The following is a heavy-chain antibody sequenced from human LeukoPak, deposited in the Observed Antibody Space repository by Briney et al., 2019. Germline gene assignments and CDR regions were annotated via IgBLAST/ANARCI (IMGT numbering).Heavy chain of an antibody. CDR2: MNPNSGNT. CDR1: GYTFTSSD. CDR3: ARLSKAYNWDEYYYYYFLNG. V-gene: IGHV1-8*01. Sequence: ASVKVSCKASGYTFTSSDINWVRQATGQRLEWMGWMNPNSGNTGYAQKFQGRVTMTRDISTSTAYMELTNLRSEDTATYYCARLSKAYNWDEYYYYYFLNGWGKGTTVIVSS. J-gene: IGHJ6*03. D-gene: IGHD1-1*01.